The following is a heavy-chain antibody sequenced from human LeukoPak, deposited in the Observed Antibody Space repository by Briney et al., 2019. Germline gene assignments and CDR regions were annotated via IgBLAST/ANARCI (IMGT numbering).Heavy chain of an antibody. Sequence: SETLSLTCTVSGGSISSGGYYWSWIRQHPGKGLEWIGYIYYSGSTYYNPSLKSRVTISLDTSKHQFSLKLSSVTAADTAVYYCANVDYYDFWSGYYTGGENAFDIWGQGTMVTVSS. J-gene: IGHJ3*02. CDR2: IYYSGST. CDR3: ANVDYYDFWSGYYTGGENAFDI. CDR1: GGSISSGGYY. D-gene: IGHD3-3*01. V-gene: IGHV4-31*03.